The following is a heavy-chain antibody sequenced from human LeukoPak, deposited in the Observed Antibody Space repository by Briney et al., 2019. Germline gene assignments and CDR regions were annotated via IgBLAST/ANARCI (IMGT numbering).Heavy chain of an antibody. Sequence: TETLSLTCTVTGRSTSIYYCGSIRQPPGNWLEYIGIMCYTGIAYYDPSLKSRVTVCVDMSTDQFSMKLTSVTAAETAVYYCARQKLTGDNGRGCIDFWGQGTLVTVSS. V-gene: IGHV4-39*01. CDR2: MCYTGIA. J-gene: IGHJ4*02. CDR3: ARQKLTGDNGRGCIDF. D-gene: IGHD3-9*01. CDR1: GRSTSIYY.